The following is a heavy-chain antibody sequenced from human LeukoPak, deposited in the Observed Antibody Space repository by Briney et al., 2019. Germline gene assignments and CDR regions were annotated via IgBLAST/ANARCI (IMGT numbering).Heavy chain of an antibody. CDR1: GYTFTGYY. D-gene: IGHD3-9*01. Sequence: ASVKVSCKASGYTFTGYYMHWVRLAPGEGLEWVGWINPNSGGTNYAQKFQGRVTMTRDTSISTAYMELSRLRSDDTAVYYCARGAHYDILTDFDYWGQGTLVTVSS. CDR2: INPNSGGT. CDR3: ARGAHYDILTDFDY. J-gene: IGHJ4*02. V-gene: IGHV1-2*02.